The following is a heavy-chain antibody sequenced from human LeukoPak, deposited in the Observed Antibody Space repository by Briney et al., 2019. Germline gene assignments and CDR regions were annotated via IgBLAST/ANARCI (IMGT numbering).Heavy chain of an antibody. V-gene: IGHV1-8*01. D-gene: IGHD3-3*01. CDR2: MNPTSGNT. J-gene: IGHJ5*02. Sequence: DSVKVSCTASGYTFTSYDINWVRQATGQGLEWMGWMNPTSGNTGYAQKFQGRVTMTRNTSISTAYMELSSLRSEDTAVYYCSRGLGSTVFKGMNWFDPWGQGTLVTVSS. CDR1: GYTFTSYD. CDR3: SRGLGSTVFKGMNWFDP.